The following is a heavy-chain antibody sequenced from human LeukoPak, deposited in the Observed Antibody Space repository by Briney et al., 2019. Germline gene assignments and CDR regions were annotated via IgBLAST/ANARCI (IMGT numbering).Heavy chain of an antibody. J-gene: IGHJ4*02. CDR3: ARDPSPYYYDSSGYYSYYFDY. Sequence: SVKVSCKASGGTFSSYAISWVRQAPGQGLEWMGRVIPIFGTANYAQKFQGRVTITTDESTSTAYMELSSLRSEDTAVYYCARDPSPYYYDSSGYYSYYFDYWGQGTLVTVSS. V-gene: IGHV1-69*05. D-gene: IGHD3-22*01. CDR2: VIPIFGTA. CDR1: GGTFSSYA.